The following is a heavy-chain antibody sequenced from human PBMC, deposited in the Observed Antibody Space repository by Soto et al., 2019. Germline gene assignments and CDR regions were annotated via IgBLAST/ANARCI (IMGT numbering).Heavy chain of an antibody. V-gene: IGHV3-11*05. CDR3: ARELDGMDV. CDR2: ISSNGHYT. J-gene: IGHJ6*02. Sequence: QVQLVESGGGLIKHGGSLRLSCTASGITFSDYYMSWIRQAPGKGLERVSYISSNGHYTEHADSVRGRFTTSRDNARNSLYLQMNSLRVEDTAVYYCARELDGMDVWGQGTTVTVSS. CDR1: GITFSDYY.